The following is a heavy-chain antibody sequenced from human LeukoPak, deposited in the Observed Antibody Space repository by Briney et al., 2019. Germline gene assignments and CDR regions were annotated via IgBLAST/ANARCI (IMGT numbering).Heavy chain of an antibody. CDR3: AREAYGLPPDY. Sequence: SETLSLTCTVAGGSIGSYYWNWIRQPPGKGLEYIGYIYYSGSANYNPSLKGRVTISVDTSKNQFSLKLSSVTAADTAVYYCAREAYGLPPDYWGQGTLVTVSS. D-gene: IGHD3-10*01. CDR2: IYYSGSA. J-gene: IGHJ4*02. V-gene: IGHV4-59*01. CDR1: GGSIGSYY.